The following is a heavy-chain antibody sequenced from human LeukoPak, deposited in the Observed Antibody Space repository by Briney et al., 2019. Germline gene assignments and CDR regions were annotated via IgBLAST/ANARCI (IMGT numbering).Heavy chain of an antibody. CDR2: IRYDGSNK. Sequence: PGGSLRLSCAASGFTFSSYGMHWVRQAPGKGLEWVAFIRYDGSNKYYADSVKGRFTISRDNSKNTLYLQMNSLRAEDTAMYYCAKDTLGYCSAGSCYALGYWGQGTLVTVSS. CDR1: GFTFSSYG. V-gene: IGHV3-30*02. CDR3: AKDTLGYCSAGSCYALGY. J-gene: IGHJ4*02. D-gene: IGHD2-15*01.